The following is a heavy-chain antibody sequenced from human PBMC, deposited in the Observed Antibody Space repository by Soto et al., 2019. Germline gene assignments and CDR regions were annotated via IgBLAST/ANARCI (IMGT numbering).Heavy chain of an antibody. Sequence: PSETLSLTCTVSGGSISSSSYDWGWIRQPPGKGLEWIGSIYYSGSTYYNPSLKSRVTISVDTSKNQFSLKLSSVTAADTAVYYCARHIRGVIYYYYGMDVWGQGTTVTVSS. CDR1: GGSISSSSYD. V-gene: IGHV4-39*01. J-gene: IGHJ6*02. D-gene: IGHD3-10*01. CDR2: IYYSGST. CDR3: ARHIRGVIYYYYGMDV.